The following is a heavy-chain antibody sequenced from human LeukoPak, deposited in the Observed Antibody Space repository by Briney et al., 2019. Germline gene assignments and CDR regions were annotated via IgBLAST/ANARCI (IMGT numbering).Heavy chain of an antibody. CDR2: INPDSGGT. D-gene: IGHD6-25*01. V-gene: IGHV1-2*02. J-gene: IGHJ6*02. CDR1: GYTFTSYG. CDR3: ARGSGFLDV. Sequence: ASVKVSCKASGYTFTSYGISWVRQAPGQGLEWMGWINPDSGGTNYAQKFQGRVTLTRDTSINTVYMDLNRLSSDDTAVYYCARGSGFLDVWGQGTTVTVSS.